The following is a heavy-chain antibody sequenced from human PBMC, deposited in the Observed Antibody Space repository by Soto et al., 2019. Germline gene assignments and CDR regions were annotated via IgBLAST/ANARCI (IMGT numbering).Heavy chain of an antibody. Sequence: GGSLGVCCAAGGVNFGGYAMGWVRRAAGKGLEWVSGVSGSGSSPYYADSVKGRLTISKDKSKNTLYLDLNNLRSEDTAVYFCVKGKESGYRGAFDSWGQGTMVTVSS. D-gene: IGHD5-18*01. J-gene: IGHJ4*02. CDR3: VKGKESGYRGAFDS. CDR2: VSGSGSSP. V-gene: IGHV3-23*01. CDR1: GVNFGGYA.